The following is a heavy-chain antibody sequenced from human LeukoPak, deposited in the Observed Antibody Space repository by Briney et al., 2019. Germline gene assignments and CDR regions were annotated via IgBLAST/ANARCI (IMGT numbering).Heavy chain of an antibody. D-gene: IGHD2-2*01. CDR1: GFTFSSYA. V-gene: IGHV3-30-3*01. J-gene: IGHJ3*02. CDR3: AILLVEPAELAFDI. Sequence: GRSLRLSCAASGFTFSSYAMHWVRQAPGKGLEWVAVISYDGSNKYYADSVKGRFTISRDNSKNTLYLQMNSLRAEDTAVYYCAILLVEPAELAFDIWGQGTMVTVSS. CDR2: ISYDGSNK.